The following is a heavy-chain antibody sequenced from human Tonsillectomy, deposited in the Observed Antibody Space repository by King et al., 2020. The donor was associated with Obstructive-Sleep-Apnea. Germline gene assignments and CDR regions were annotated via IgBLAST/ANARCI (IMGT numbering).Heavy chain of an antibody. D-gene: IGHD5-12*01. CDR1: GFTFSSYA. Sequence: QLVQSGGGLVQPGGSLRLSCAASGFTFSSYAMSWVRQAPEKGLQWVSTIIGSGGFTYYADSVKGRLTISRDNSKNTLYLQMNSLRAEDTAVYYCAKSSGYDYADFDYWGQGTLVTVSS. CDR2: IIGSGGFT. J-gene: IGHJ4*02. CDR3: AKSSGYDYADFDY. V-gene: IGHV3-23*04.